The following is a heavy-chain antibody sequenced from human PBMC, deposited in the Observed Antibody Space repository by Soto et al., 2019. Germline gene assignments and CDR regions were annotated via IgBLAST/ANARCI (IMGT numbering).Heavy chain of an antibody. V-gene: IGHV3-48*02. CDR2: ISSSSSTI. CDR1: GFTFSTYS. J-gene: IGHJ4*02. Sequence: EVPLVESGGGLVQPGGSLRLSCAASGFTFSTYSMNWVRQAPGKGLEWVSYISSSSSTIYYADSVKGRFTISRENAKNSLYLQMNSLRDEDTAVYYCARDTKPDGYNFDYWGQGTLVTVSS. CDR3: ARDTKPDGYNFDY. D-gene: IGHD5-12*01.